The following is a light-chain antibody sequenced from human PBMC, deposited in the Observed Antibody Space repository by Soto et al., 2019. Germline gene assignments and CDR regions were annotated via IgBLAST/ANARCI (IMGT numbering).Light chain of an antibody. CDR2: DAS. V-gene: IGKV1-5*01. J-gene: IGKJ1*01. CDR3: QQYSDSSGA. CDR1: QSSGTW. Sequence: ITCGASQSSGTWLAWYQQKPGKAPKLLIFDASTLESGVPSRFSGSGSGPDFTLTISSLQPDDFATYYCQQYSDSSGAFGQGTKVDMK.